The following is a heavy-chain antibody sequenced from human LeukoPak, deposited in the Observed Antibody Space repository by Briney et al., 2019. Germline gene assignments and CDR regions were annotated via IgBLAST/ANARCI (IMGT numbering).Heavy chain of an antibody. CDR1: GGSISSSSYY. CDR3: ARSGSAYYYGLDV. D-gene: IGHD3-10*01. Sequence: SETLSLTCTVSGGSISSSSYYWGWIRQPPGKGLEWIGSIYYSGSTYYNPSLKSRVTISVDTSKNQFSLKLSFVTAADSALYYCARSGSAYYYGLDVWGQGTPVTVSS. V-gene: IGHV4-39*07. CDR2: IYYSGST. J-gene: IGHJ6*02.